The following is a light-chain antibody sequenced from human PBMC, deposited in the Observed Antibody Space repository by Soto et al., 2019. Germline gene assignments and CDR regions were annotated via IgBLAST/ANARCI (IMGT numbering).Light chain of an antibody. CDR3: QQYHSWPHT. J-gene: IGKJ5*01. V-gene: IGKV3-15*01. CDR1: QSVTTN. CDR2: GAS. Sequence: ETVLTQSAATLSVSPGERATFSCRASQSVTTNLAWYQQKPGQVPRLLIYGASTRATGIPARFSGSGSGTEFTLSISSLQSDDFAIYHCQQYHSWPHTFGQGTRLEIK.